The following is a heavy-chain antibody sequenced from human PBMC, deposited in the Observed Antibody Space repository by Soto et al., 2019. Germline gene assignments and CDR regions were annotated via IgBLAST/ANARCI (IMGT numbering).Heavy chain of an antibody. Sequence: GESLKISCKGSGYSFTKYWIGWVRQMPGKGLEWMDIIYPGDSDTRYSPSLRGQVIISADKSISTAYLQWTSLQASDTAIYYCARTYSGTYPPPYYFDYWGQGTLVTVSS. D-gene: IGHD1-26*01. V-gene: IGHV5-51*01. CDR3: ARTYSGTYPPPYYFDY. CDR2: IYPGDSDT. CDR1: GYSFTKYW. J-gene: IGHJ4*02.